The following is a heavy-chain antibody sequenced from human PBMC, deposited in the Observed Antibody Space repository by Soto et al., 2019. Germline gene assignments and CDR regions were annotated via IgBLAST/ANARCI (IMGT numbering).Heavy chain of an antibody. V-gene: IGHV1-18*01. J-gene: IGHJ5*02. CDR3: ARGDAVVVPARFDP. D-gene: IGHD2-21*01. CDR1: GYTFTNYD. CDR2: ISVYNGHT. Sequence: QVQLVQSGAEVKKPGASVKVSCKTSGYTFTNYDIAWLRQAPGQGLEWMGWISVYNGHTNYAQNLQGRIIITTDTSTSTAYMDLMSLRTDETAVYFCARGDAVVVPARFDPWGQGTLVTVSS.